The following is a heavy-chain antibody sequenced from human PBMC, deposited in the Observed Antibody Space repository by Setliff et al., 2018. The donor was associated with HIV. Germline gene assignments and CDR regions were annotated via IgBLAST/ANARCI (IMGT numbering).Heavy chain of an antibody. D-gene: IGHD3-16*01. Sequence: SETLSLTCTVSGGSITSYYWSWIRQPAGKGLEWFGRIYISGSTNYNPSFESRVTMSIDTSKNQFSLKLSSVTAADTAVYYCARGGGTGSFDYWGQGTRVTVS. V-gene: IGHV4-4*07. CDR3: ARGGGTGSFDY. J-gene: IGHJ4*02. CDR1: GGSITSYY. CDR2: IYISGST.